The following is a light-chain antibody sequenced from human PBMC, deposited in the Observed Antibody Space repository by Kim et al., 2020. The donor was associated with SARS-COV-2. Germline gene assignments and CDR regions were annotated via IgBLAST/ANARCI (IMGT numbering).Light chain of an antibody. J-gene: IGKJ1*01. CDR3: QQYYASPWT. Sequence: ATINCKSSQSVSNHLNKKNNLGLYQQKPGHPPIMLIYWASTRESGVPDRFSVSGAGTEFTLTITSVQAQDVAVYYCQQYYASPWTCGQRTTVDIK. CDR1: QSVSNHLNKKNN. V-gene: IGKV4-1*01. CDR2: WAS.